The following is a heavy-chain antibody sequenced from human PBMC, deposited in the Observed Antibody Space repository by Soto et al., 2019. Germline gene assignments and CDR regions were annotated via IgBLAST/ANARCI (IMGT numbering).Heavy chain of an antibody. Sequence: QIQLVQSGAEVKKPGASVKVSCKASGYNFLNFGVSWVRQAPGQGLEWMGWVSPKSGNTDYARKVQDRVTMTTDTSTTTAYMELRGLRSDDTAVYYCARGRTVSSIGPLLVWGQGTLVSVSS. CDR1: GYNFLNFG. CDR3: ARGRTVSSIGPLLV. D-gene: IGHD1-1*01. V-gene: IGHV1-18*01. CDR2: VSPKSGNT. J-gene: IGHJ1*01.